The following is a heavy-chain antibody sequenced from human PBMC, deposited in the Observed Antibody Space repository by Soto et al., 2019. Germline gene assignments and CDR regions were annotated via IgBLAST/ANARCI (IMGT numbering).Heavy chain of an antibody. J-gene: IGHJ6*02. CDR1: GGSISSYY. CDR3: AGIYCTNGVCYTPYYYYGMDV. D-gene: IGHD2-8*01. Sequence: PSETLSLTCTVSGGSISSYYWSWIRQPPGKGLEWIGYIYYSGSTNYNPSLKSRVTISVDTSKNQFSLKLSPVTAADTAVYYCAGIYCTNGVCYTPYYYYGMDVWGQGTTVTVSS. V-gene: IGHV4-59*01. CDR2: IYYSGST.